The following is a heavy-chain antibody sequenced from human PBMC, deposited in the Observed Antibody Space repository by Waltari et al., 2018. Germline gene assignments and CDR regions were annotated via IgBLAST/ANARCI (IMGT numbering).Heavy chain of an antibody. CDR1: GFTFSNYW. CDR3: ARPEWGKSDGFDV. V-gene: IGHV3-74*01. J-gene: IGHJ3*01. Sequence: EVQLVESGGDFDQPGGFLRLSCAASGFTFSNYWMHWVRQPPGKGLEWVSRINTDGSMTDYAGSVKCRFSISRDNAKNTLYLLMNDLRVDDTATYYCARPEWGKSDGFDVWGQGTVVTVSS. CDR2: INTDGSMT. D-gene: IGHD3-16*01.